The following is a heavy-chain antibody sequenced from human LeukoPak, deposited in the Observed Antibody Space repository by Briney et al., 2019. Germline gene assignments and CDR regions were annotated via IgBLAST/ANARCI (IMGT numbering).Heavy chain of an antibody. CDR3: ARGRSATPPVDY. D-gene: IGHD3-10*01. J-gene: IGHJ4*02. V-gene: IGHV1-2*04. CDR1: GYTFTGYY. Sequence: RRASVKVSCKASGYTFTGYYMHRVRQAPGQGLEWMGWINPNSGGTNYAQKFQGWVTMTRDTSISTAYMELSRLRSDDTAVYYCARGRSATPPVDYWGQGTLVTVSS. CDR2: INPNSGGT.